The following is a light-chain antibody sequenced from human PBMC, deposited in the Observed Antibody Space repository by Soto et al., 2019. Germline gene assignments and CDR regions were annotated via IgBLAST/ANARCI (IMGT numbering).Light chain of an antibody. V-gene: IGKV3-20*01. J-gene: IGKJ1*01. CDR3: QQYGISPT. CDR2: DVS. CDR1: QSVSSSY. Sequence: EIVLTQSPGTLSLSPGERATLSCRASQSVSSSYLAWYQQKPDQAPRLVIYDVSGRATGIPDRFSGSGSGTDFTLTISRLEPEDSAVYYCQQYGISPTFGQGTKVEIK.